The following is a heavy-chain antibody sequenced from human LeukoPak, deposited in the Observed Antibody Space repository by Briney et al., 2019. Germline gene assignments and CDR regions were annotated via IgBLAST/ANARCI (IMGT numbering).Heavy chain of an antibody. CDR1: GFTFRSSA. CDR3: AKGGRRDGYGYAS. Sequence: PGGSLRLSCAASGFTFRSSAMSWVRQAPGKGLEWVAAISDTGRLSYCADSVKGRFTISRDNSKNTLSLQMTSLRAAATAVFYCAKGGRRDGYGYASWGQGTLITVSS. D-gene: IGHD5-24*01. V-gene: IGHV3-23*01. CDR2: ISDTGRLS. J-gene: IGHJ5*02.